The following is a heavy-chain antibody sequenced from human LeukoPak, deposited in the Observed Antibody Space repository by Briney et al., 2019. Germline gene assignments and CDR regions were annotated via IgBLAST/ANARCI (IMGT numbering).Heavy chain of an antibody. J-gene: IGHJ4*02. D-gene: IGHD6-13*01. CDR3: ARVLYSSSWFQFDY. V-gene: IGHV3-21*01. CDR1: KFTFSSYS. CDR2: ISSSSGYI. Sequence: GGSLRLSCAASKFTFSSYSMSWVRQAPGKGLEWVSCISSSSGYIYCADSVKGRFTISRDNAKNSLYLQMNSLRAEDTAVYYCARVLYSSSWFQFDYWGQGSLVTVSS.